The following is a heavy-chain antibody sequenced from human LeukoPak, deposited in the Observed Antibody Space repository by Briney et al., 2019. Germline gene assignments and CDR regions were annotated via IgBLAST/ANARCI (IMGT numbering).Heavy chain of an antibody. Sequence: PSETLSLTCTVSGGSISSYYWSWIRQPPGKGLEWIGYIYYSGSTNYNPSLKSRVTISVDTSKNQFSLKLSSVTAADTAVYYCARASFGDPGYMDVWGQGTLVTVSS. D-gene: IGHD1-1*01. V-gene: IGHV4-59*01. CDR1: GGSISSYY. J-gene: IGHJ4*02. CDR3: ARASFGDPGYMDV. CDR2: IYYSGST.